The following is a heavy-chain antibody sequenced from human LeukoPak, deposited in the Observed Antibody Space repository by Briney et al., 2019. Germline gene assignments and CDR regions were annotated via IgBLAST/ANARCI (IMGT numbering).Heavy chain of an antibody. J-gene: IGHJ5*02. D-gene: IGHD3-10*01. CDR1: GFSLSTSGMC. CDR3: ARIRGGMVRGEPFDP. V-gene: IGHV2-70*11. Sequence: SGPALVKPTQTLTLTCTFPGFSLSTSGMCVSWIRQPPGKALEWLARIDWDDDKYYSTSLKTRLTISKDTSKNQVVLTMTNMDPVDTATYYCARIRGGMVRGEPFDPWGQGTLVTASS. CDR2: IDWDDDK.